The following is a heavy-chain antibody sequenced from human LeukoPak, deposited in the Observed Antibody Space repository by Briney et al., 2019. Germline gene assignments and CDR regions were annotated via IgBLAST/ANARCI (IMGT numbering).Heavy chain of an antibody. Sequence: SVKISCKASGGTFSSYAISWVRQAPGQGLEWMGRIIPILGIANYAQKFQGRVTITTDESTHTAFMELTSLRSDDTAVYYCARSTTLVATGDYWGQGTLVTVSS. CDR1: GGTFSSYA. V-gene: IGHV1-69*04. CDR2: IIPILGIA. CDR3: ARSTTLVATGDY. J-gene: IGHJ4*02. D-gene: IGHD2-8*02.